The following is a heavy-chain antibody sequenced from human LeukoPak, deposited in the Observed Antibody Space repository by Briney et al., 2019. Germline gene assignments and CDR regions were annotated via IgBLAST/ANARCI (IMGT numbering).Heavy chain of an antibody. CDR1: GFTFSSYE. CDR3: ARGRSYLSY. V-gene: IGHV3-48*03. CDR2: ISSSGSTI. D-gene: IGHD1-26*01. Sequence: QPGGSLRLSCAASGFTFSSYEMNWVRQAPGKGLEWVSYISSSGSTIYYADSAKGRFTISRDNAKNSLYLQMNSLRAEDTAVYYCARGRSYLSYWGQGTLVTVSS. J-gene: IGHJ4*02.